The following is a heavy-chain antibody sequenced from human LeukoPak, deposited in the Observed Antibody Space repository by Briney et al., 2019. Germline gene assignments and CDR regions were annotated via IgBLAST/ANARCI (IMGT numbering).Heavy chain of an antibody. CDR3: ARKGRNSSSSPFDY. D-gene: IGHD6-6*01. CDR1: GGSISSYY. CDR2: IYTSGST. J-gene: IGHJ4*02. Sequence: SETLSLTCTVSGGSISSYYWSWIRQPAGKGLEWIGRIYTSGSTNYNPSLKSRVTMSVDTSKNQFSLKLSSVTAADTAVYYCARKGRNSSSSPFDYWGQGTLVTVSS. V-gene: IGHV4-4*07.